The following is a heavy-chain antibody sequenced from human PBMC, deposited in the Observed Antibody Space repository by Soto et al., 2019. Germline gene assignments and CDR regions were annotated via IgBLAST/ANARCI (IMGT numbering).Heavy chain of an antibody. Sequence: GASVKVSCKASGHTFNTYHVHWLRRAPGQGLEWLGVINPSGRTTYGQKFQGRVTVTRDTSTGTVYMVLSSLTSEDTAVYYCARERSVADPQYYDGMDLWGRGTTVTVSS. CDR2: INPSGRT. D-gene: IGHD6-19*01. V-gene: IGHV1-46*02. J-gene: IGHJ6*02. CDR1: GHTFNTYH. CDR3: ARERSVADPQYYDGMDL.